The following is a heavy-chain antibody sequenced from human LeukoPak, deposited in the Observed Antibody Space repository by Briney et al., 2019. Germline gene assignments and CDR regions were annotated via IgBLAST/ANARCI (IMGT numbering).Heavy chain of an antibody. V-gene: IGHV4-39*01. Sequence: SETLSLTCTVSGGSISSSSYYWGWIRQPPGKGLEWIGSIYYSGSTYYNPSLKSRVTISVDTSKNQFSLKLSSVTAADTAVYYCARCTDYSGEGYWGQGTLVTVSS. CDR2: IYYSGST. D-gene: IGHD4-17*01. CDR3: ARCTDYSGEGY. J-gene: IGHJ4*02. CDR1: GGSISSSSYY.